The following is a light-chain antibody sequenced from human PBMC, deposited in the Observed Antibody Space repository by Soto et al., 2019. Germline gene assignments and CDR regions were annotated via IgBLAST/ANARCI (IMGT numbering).Light chain of an antibody. CDR3: QQYGSSST. CDR1: QSLSSSY. J-gene: IGKJ5*01. CDR2: AAS. Sequence: EIVLTQSPGTLSLSPGERATLSCRASQSLSSSYLAWYQQKPGQAPRLLIYAASSRATGIPDRFSGSGSGTDFTLTISRLEPDDFAVYYCQQYGSSSTFGQGTRLEIK. V-gene: IGKV3-20*01.